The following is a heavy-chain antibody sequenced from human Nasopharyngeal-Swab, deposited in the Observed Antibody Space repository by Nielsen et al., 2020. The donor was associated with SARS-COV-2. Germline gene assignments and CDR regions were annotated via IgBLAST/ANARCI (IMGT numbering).Heavy chain of an antibody. V-gene: IGHV3-48*04. D-gene: IGHD6-19*01. Sequence: GGSLRLSCAASGFTFSSYTMNWVRQAPGKGLEWVSYISTSGATIHYADSVRGRFTISRDNAKKSLHLQMNSLRAEDTAVYYCARASRGWSWGQGTPVTVSS. CDR2: ISTSGATI. CDR1: GFTFSSYT. CDR3: ARASRGWS. J-gene: IGHJ5*02.